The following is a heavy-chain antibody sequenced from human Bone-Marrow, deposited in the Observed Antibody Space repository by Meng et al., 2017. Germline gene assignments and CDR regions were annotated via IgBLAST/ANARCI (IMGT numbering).Heavy chain of an antibody. V-gene: IGHV3-53*01. J-gene: IGHJ6*02. CDR2: IHTGGDT. CDR3: AREHGGGVSERISYGLDV. D-gene: IGHD4-23*01. CDR1: GFSVGNTY. Sequence: GESLKISCVTSGFSVGNTYMSWVRQAPGKGLEWVAVIHTGGDTDYADAVKGRFTISSDTSKNVLSLQMKSLRTEDTAMYDCAREHGGGVSERISYGLDVWGQGTMVTVSS.